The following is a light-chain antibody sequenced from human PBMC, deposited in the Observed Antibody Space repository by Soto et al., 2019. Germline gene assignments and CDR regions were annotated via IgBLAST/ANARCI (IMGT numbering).Light chain of an antibody. V-gene: IGLV2-14*01. CDR3: SSDTTSSTHWV. CDR1: SSDVGVYNY. Sequence: QSALTQPASVSGSPGQSITISCTGTSSDVGVYNYVSWYQQHPGKAPKLMIYEVSNRPSGVTNRFSGSKSGNTASLTISGLQAEDEADYYCSSDTTSSTHWVFGGGTKLTVL. J-gene: IGLJ3*02. CDR2: EVS.